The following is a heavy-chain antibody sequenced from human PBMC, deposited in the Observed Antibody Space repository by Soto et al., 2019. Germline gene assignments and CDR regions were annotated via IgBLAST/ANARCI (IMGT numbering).Heavy chain of an antibody. CDR3: ARAWYSGRYLRAYYYYGMDV. V-gene: IGHV1-18*01. CDR1: GYTFTSYG. D-gene: IGHD1-26*01. Sequence: ATVKVSCKASGYTFTSYGISWVRQAPAQGLEWMGWISAYNGNTNYAQKLKGRVTMTTDTSTSTAYMELRSLRSDDTAVYYCARAWYSGRYLRAYYYYGMDVWGQGTTVTVS. J-gene: IGHJ6*02. CDR2: ISAYNGNT.